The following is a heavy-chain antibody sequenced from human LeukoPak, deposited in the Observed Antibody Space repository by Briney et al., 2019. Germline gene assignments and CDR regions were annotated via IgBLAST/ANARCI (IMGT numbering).Heavy chain of an antibody. CDR2: IKQDGSEK. J-gene: IGHJ4*02. CDR1: GFTFSSYW. D-gene: IGHD5-18*01. V-gene: IGHV3-7*01. Sequence: PGGSLRLSCAASGFTFSSYWMSWVRQAPGKGLEWVANIKQDGSEKYYVDSLKGRFTISRDNAKNSVYLQMNSLRAEDTAVYYCARVRGIYSYGHPYYFDYWGQGTLVTVSS. CDR3: ARVRGIYSYGHPYYFDY.